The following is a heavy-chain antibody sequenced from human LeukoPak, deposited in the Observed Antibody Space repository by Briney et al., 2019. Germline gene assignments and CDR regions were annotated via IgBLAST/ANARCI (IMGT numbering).Heavy chain of an antibody. Sequence: SVTLSLTCTVSGGPMSSYYWTWIRQPAGKGLEWIGRMYTSGSTNYNPSLKSRVTMSIDTSKKQFSLRLHSVTAADTAVYYCATYDQQLAFDNWGQGTLVTVSS. D-gene: IGHD6-13*01. CDR1: GGPMSSYY. CDR3: ATYDQQLAFDN. V-gene: IGHV4-4*07. CDR2: MYTSGST. J-gene: IGHJ4*02.